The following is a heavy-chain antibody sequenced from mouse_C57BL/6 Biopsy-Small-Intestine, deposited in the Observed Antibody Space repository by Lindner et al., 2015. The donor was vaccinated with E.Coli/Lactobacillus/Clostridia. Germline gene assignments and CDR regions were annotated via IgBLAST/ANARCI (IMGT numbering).Heavy chain of an antibody. CDR3: AGYYGYDEAY. J-gene: IGHJ3*01. CDR2: IYPGDGDT. V-gene: IGHV1-82*01. Sequence: VQLQESGPELVKPGASVKISCKASGYAFSSSWMNWVKQRPGKGLEWIGRIYPGDGDTNYNGKFKGKATLTADKSSSTAYMQLSSLTSEDSAVYFCAGYYGYDEAYWGRRDSGHCLC. CDR1: GYAFSSSW. D-gene: IGHD2-2*01.